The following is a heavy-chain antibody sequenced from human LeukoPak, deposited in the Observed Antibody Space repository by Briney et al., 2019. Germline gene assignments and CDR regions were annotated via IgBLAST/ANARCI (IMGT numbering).Heavy chain of an antibody. Sequence: PGGSLRLSCAASGFTFSSYSMNWVRQAPGKGLEWVPYISSSSSTIYYADSVKGRFTISRDNAKNSLYLQMNSLRAEDTAVYYCARDYRKYSSSSRCGDVWGKGTTVTVSS. J-gene: IGHJ6*04. CDR3: ARDYRKYSSSSRCGDV. CDR2: ISSSSSTI. D-gene: IGHD6-6*01. CDR1: GFTFSSYS. V-gene: IGHV3-48*01.